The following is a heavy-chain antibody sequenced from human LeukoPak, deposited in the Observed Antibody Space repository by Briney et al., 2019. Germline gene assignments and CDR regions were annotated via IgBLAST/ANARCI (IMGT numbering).Heavy chain of an antibody. CDR2: ISSSGSTI. J-gene: IGHJ4*02. CDR3: ARVDTAGR. V-gene: IGHV3-48*03. CDR1: GLTFRSYE. Sequence: GGSLSLSWAPYGLTFRSYEMNWVRQPPGKGRGWVSYISSSGSTIYYADSVKGPFAISRDNAKNSLYLQMNSLRAEDTAVYYCARVDTAGRWGQGTLVTVSS. D-gene: IGHD5-18*01.